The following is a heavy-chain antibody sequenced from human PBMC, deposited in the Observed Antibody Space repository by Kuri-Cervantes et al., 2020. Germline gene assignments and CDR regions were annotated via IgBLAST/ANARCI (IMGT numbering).Heavy chain of an antibody. D-gene: IGHD3-10*01. Sequence: ASVKVSCKASGYTFTSYYMHWVRQAPGQGLEWMGIINPSGGSTSYAQKFQGRVTMTRNTSISTAYMELSSLRSEDTAVYYCARVRLVRGVIMYGTAFDYWGQGTLVTVSS. J-gene: IGHJ4*02. CDR3: ARVRLVRGVIMYGTAFDY. CDR2: INPSGGST. V-gene: IGHV1-46*01. CDR1: GYTFTSYY.